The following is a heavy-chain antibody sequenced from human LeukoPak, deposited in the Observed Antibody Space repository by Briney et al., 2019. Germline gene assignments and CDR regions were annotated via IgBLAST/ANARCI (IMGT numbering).Heavy chain of an antibody. V-gene: IGHV3-53*01. CDR1: GFTVSNNF. Sequence: GGSLRLSCAVSGFTVSNNFMTWVRQAPGKGLEWVSDINNGGGTYYADSVKGRFTISRDNAKNSLYLQINSLRAEDTALYYCARDLSDNYTIDYWGQGTLVTVSS. CDR2: INNGGGT. J-gene: IGHJ4*02. CDR3: ARDLSDNYTIDY. D-gene: IGHD1-1*01.